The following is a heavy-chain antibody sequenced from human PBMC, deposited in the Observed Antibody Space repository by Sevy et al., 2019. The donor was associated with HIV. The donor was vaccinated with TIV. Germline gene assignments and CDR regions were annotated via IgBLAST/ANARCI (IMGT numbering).Heavy chain of an antibody. J-gene: IGHJ4*01. CDR1: GFTFSSYS. Sequence: GGSLRLSCVASGFTFSSYSMNWVRQAPGKGLEWVSYISSSSDSSRTLYYADSVKGRFSISRDNAKNSVHLQMTSLRVEDKAVYYCARPDLSGWYFDFWGHGTLVTVSS. CDR3: ARPDLSGWYFDF. V-gene: IGHV3-48*01. D-gene: IGHD6-19*01. CDR2: ISSSSDSSRTL.